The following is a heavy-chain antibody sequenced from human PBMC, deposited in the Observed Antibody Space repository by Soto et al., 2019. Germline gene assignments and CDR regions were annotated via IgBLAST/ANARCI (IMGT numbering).Heavy chain of an antibody. V-gene: IGHV1-2*04. CDR2: INPKSGAT. J-gene: IGHJ5*02. CDR3: ARDAYYYDSSAYLGWFDP. D-gene: IGHD3-22*01. Sequence: GASVKVSCKASGYTFTAYYIHWVRQAPGQGLEWMGWINPKSGATNYAQKFQGWVTLTSDTSISTAYMDLTGLKSDDSAVYYCARDAYYYDSSAYLGWFDPWGQGTLVTVSS. CDR1: GYTFTAYY.